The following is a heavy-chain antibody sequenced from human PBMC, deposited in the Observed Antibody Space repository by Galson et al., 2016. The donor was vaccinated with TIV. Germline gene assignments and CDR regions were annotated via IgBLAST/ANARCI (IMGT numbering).Heavy chain of an antibody. CDR2: IIPMFKIA. J-gene: IGHJ3*02. Sequence: SVKVSCKASGGTFSSDAISWVRQAPGQGPEWMGGIIPMFKIADYAKKFQGRVTISADEFPSAAYMELSSRRFEDTAVNYCARARGYNFENAFHIWGQGTMVTVSS. CDR1: GGTFSSDA. CDR3: ARARGYNFENAFHI. D-gene: IGHD5-18*01. V-gene: IGHV1-69*13.